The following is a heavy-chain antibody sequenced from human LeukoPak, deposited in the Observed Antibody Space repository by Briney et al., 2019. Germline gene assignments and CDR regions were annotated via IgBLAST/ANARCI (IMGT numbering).Heavy chain of an antibody. CDR3: AKTNYGDLGDAFDI. J-gene: IGHJ3*02. D-gene: IGHD4-17*01. Sequence: GGSLRLSCAASGFTFSSYAMSWVRQAPGKGLEWVSTISGSGGSTYYADSVKGRFTISRDISKNTPYLQMNSLRAEDTAVYYCAKTNYGDLGDAFDIWGQGTMVTVSS. V-gene: IGHV3-23*01. CDR1: GFTFSSYA. CDR2: ISGSGGST.